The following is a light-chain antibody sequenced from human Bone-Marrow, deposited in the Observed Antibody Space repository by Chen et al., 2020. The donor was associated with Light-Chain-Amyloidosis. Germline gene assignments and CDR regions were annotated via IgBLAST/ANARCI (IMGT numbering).Light chain of an antibody. CDR3: GLYLGSGVWV. CDR1: SGSVSTYYY. CDR2: NTD. Sequence: QTVVTQEPSFSVSPGGTVTLTCGLSSGSVSTYYYPNWYQQTPGQAPRTLIYNTDTRSSGVPDRLSGSILGNKAALTISGAQADDESDYYCGLYLGSGVWVFGGGTKLTVL. V-gene: IGLV8-61*01. J-gene: IGLJ3*02.